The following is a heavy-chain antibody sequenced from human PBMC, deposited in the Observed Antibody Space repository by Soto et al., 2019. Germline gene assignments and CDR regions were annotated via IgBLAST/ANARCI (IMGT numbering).Heavy chain of an antibody. J-gene: IGHJ6*02. V-gene: IGHV4-39*01. CDR3: ARHEGEGHGGNFDYYYYGMDV. Sequence: NPSETLSLTCTVSGGSISSSSCYWGWIRQPPGKGLEWIGSIYYSGSTYYNPSLKSRVTISVDTSKNQSSLKLSSVTAADTAVYYCARHEGEGHGGNFDYYYYGMDVWGQGTTVTVSS. D-gene: IGHD2-21*02. CDR2: IYYSGST. CDR1: GGSISSSSCY.